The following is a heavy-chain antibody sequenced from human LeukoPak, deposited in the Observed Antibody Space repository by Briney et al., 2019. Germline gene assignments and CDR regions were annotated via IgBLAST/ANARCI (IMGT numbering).Heavy chain of an antibody. Sequence: PSETLSLTCTVSGGSISSYYWSWVRQAPGKGLEWVGRIKSDGGATDYAAPVQGRFTISRDDSKNTFFLQMNSLKAEDTAVYYCTTDLGDYGDYVRCWGQGTLVTVSS. D-gene: IGHD4-17*01. V-gene: IGHV3-15*01. CDR1: GGSISSYY. CDR3: TTDLGDYGDYVRC. J-gene: IGHJ4*02. CDR2: IKSDGGAT.